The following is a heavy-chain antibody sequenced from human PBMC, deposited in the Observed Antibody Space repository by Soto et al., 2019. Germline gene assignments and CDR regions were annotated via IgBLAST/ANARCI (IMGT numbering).Heavy chain of an antibody. J-gene: IGHJ5*02. CDR1: GGSICSGDYY. Sequence: QVQLQESGPGLVKPSQTLSLTCTVSGGSICSGDYYWSWIRQPPGKGLEWIGYIYYSGSTYYNPSLKSRVTISVDTSKNQFYLKLTSVTAADTAVYYCARDSYYGRWFDPWGQGTPVTVSS. CDR2: IYYSGST. CDR3: ARDSYYGRWFDP. V-gene: IGHV4-30-4*01. D-gene: IGHD1-26*01.